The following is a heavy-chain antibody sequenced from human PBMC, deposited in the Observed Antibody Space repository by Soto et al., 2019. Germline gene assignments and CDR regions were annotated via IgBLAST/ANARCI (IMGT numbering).Heavy chain of an antibody. CDR3: ATYFTAVASFEN. D-gene: IGHD5-18*01. V-gene: IGHV1-69*01. CDR2: ITPSFGSP. CDR1: GDTLSYSA. J-gene: IGHJ4*02. Sequence: QVQLVQSGAEVRKPGSSVRISCTASGDTLSYSAIGWLRQAPGQGLEWMGGITPSFGSPVYARKFQGRVTIAADHMILHDLGSDDTAMYFCATYFTAVASFENWGQGTLVTVSS.